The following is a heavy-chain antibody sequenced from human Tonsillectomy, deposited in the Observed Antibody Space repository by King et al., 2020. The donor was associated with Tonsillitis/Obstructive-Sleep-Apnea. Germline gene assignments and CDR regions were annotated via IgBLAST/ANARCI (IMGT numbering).Heavy chain of an antibody. CDR2: IGHSGST. Sequence: VQLQQWGAGLLKPSETLSLTCAVYGGSFSGYYWSWIRQPPGKGLEWVGEIGHSGSTNYNPSLKSRVTISVDTSKNQFSLKLSSVTAADTAVYYCAREGSSGWYDYWGQGTLVTVSS. V-gene: IGHV4-34*01. CDR3: AREGSSGWYDY. D-gene: IGHD6-19*01. CDR1: GGSFSGYY. J-gene: IGHJ4*02.